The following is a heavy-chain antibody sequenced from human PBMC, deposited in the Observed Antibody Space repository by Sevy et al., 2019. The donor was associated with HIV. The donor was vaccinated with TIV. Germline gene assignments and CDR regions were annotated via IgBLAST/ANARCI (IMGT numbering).Heavy chain of an antibody. Sequence: GGSLRLSCAASGFTFSSYAMSWVRQAPGKGLEWVSAISGSGGSTYYADSVKGRFTISRDNSKNTLYLQMNSLRAEDTAVYYCSSPRYCSGGSCYRDALDIWGQGTMVTVSS. CDR3: SSPRYCSGGSCYRDALDI. CDR2: ISGSGGST. D-gene: IGHD2-15*01. V-gene: IGHV3-23*01. CDR1: GFTFSSYA. J-gene: IGHJ3*02.